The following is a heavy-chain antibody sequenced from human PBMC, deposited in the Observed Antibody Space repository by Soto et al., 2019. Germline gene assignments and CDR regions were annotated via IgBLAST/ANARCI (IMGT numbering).Heavy chain of an antibody. J-gene: IGHJ4*02. Sequence: KPSETRSLTCTVSGGSISSGGYYWSWIRQHPGKGLEWIGYIYYSGSTYYNPSLKSRVTISVDTSKNQFSLKLSSVTAADTAVYYCACGFGEFFDYWGQGTLVTVSS. CDR1: GGSISSGGYY. CDR2: IYYSGST. V-gene: IGHV4-31*03. CDR3: ACGFGEFFDY. D-gene: IGHD3-10*01.